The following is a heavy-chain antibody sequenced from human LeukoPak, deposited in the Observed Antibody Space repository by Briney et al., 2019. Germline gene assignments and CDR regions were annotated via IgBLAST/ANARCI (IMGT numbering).Heavy chain of an antibody. Sequence: GGSLRLSCAASGFTFRDYSMNWVRQAPGKGLEWISYIGIDSGNTNYADSVKGRFTISGDKAKNSLYLQMNSLRVEDTAVYYCARDYKYAFDNWGQGTLVTVSS. D-gene: IGHD5-24*01. V-gene: IGHV3-48*01. CDR1: GFTFRDYS. CDR2: IGIDSGNT. J-gene: IGHJ4*02. CDR3: ARDYKYAFDN.